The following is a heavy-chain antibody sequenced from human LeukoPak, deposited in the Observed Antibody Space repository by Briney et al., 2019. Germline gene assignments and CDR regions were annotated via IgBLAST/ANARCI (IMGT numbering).Heavy chain of an antibody. CDR1: GYSFSNYG. D-gene: IGHD6-6*01. V-gene: IGHV5-51*01. Sequence: GESLKISCQCSGYSFSNYGIGWVRQMPGKGLEGMGITCPGDSGTRYSPSFQGQVTISADKSISTAYLQWNSLKASDPAMYYCARHGSIGARKNYFDPWGQGTLVTVSS. CDR2: TCPGDSGT. CDR3: ARHGSIGARKNYFDP. J-gene: IGHJ5*02.